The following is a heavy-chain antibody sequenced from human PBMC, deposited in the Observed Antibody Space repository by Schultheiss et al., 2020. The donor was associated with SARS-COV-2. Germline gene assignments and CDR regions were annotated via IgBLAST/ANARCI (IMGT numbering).Heavy chain of an antibody. J-gene: IGHJ4*02. Sequence: SQTLSLTCAISGDSVSSNSAVWNWIRQSPSRGLEWLGKTYYRSKWYTDYAVSVKGRITIDPDTSKNHFSLQLNSVTPEDTAVYYCVREGGMPHYYFDYWGQGTLVTVSS. CDR2: TYYRSKWYT. CDR1: GDSVSSNSAV. D-gene: IGHD3-16*01. CDR3: VREGGMPHYYFDY. V-gene: IGHV6-1*01.